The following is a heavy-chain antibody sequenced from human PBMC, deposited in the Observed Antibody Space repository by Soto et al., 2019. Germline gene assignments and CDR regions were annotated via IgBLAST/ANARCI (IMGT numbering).Heavy chain of an antibody. CDR1: GYTFTSYG. CDR2: ISAHNGNT. J-gene: IGHJ4*02. V-gene: IGHV1-18*01. D-gene: IGHD1-1*01. CDR3: ARGRYGDY. Sequence: QVHLVQSGAEVKKPGASVKVSCKGSGYTFTSYGITWVRQAPGQGLEWMGWISAHNGNTDYAQRLQGRITVTRDTSTSTAYMELRSLRSDDTAVYYCARGRYGDYWGQGALVTVSS.